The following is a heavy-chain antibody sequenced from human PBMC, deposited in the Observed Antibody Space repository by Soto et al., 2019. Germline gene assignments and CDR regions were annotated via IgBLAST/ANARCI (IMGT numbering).Heavy chain of an antibody. J-gene: IGHJ4*02. CDR2: ISAHNGNT. CDR3: SRGRYGEY. Sequence: QVHLVQSGAEVKKPGARVKVTCKGSGYDFTTYVITWVRQTTGQGLERRAWISAHNGNTDSAQKLQGRVTVTRDTSTSTAYMELRRLRADDTAVYYCSRGRYGEYWDQGGMITVYS. D-gene: IGHD3-10*01. CDR1: GYDFTTYV. V-gene: IGHV1-18*01.